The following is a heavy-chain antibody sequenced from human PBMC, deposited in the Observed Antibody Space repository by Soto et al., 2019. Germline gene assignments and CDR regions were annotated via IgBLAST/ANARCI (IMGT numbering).Heavy chain of an antibody. CDR1: GGSIRSYY. V-gene: IGHV4-59*01. Sequence: SETLSLTYTVSGGSIRSYYWSWIRQPPGEGLEWIGYIYYSGSTNYNPSLKSRVTISVDTSKNQFSLKLSSVTAADTAVYYCARVRDGYYYGMDVWGQGTTVTVS. CDR2: IYYSGST. J-gene: IGHJ6*02. CDR3: ARVRDGYYYGMDV.